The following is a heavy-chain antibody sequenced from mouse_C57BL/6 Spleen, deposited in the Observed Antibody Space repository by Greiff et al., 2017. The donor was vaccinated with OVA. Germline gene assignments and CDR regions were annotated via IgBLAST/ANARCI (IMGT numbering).Heavy chain of an antibody. D-gene: IGHD2-4*01. CDR1: GFTFSSYA. CDR2: ISSGGDYI. CDR3: TRDPYDYDVYFDY. J-gene: IGHJ2*01. V-gene: IGHV5-9-1*02. Sequence: EVKLMESGEGLVKPGGSLKLSCAASGFTFSSYAMSWVRQTPEKRLEWVAYISSGGDYIYYADTVKGRFTISRDNARNTLYLQMSSLKSEDTAMYYCTRDPYDYDVYFDYWGQGTTLTVSS.